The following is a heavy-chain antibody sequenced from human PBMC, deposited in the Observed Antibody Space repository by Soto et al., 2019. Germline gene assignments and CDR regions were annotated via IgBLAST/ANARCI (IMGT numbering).Heavy chain of an antibody. J-gene: IGHJ3*02. Sequence: ASVKVSCKASGYTFTSYDINWVRQAPGQGLEWMGWISAYNGNTNYAQKLQGRVTMTTDTSTSTAYMELRSLRSDDTAVYYCARVGAWLQYLLPPDAFDIWGQGTMVTVSS. CDR1: GYTFTSYD. V-gene: IGHV1-18*01. CDR3: ARVGAWLQYLLPPDAFDI. CDR2: ISAYNGNT. D-gene: IGHD4-4*01.